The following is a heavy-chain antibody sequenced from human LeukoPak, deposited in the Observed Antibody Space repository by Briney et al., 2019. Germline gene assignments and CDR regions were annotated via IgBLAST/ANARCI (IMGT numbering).Heavy chain of an antibody. D-gene: IGHD3-22*01. J-gene: IGHJ4*02. CDR3: AKKYDSSGYYPGYFDY. CDR1: GFTFSSYG. CDR2: IRYDGSNK. Sequence: GGSLRLSCAASGFTFSSYGMHWVRQAPGKGLEWVAFIRYDGSNKYYADSVKGRFTISRDNSKRTLYLQMNSLRAEDTAVYYCAKKYDSSGYYPGYFDYWGQGTLVTVSS. V-gene: IGHV3-30*02.